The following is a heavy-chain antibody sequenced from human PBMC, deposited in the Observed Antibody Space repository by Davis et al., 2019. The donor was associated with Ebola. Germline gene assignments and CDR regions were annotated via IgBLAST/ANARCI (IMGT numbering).Heavy chain of an antibody. Sequence: GESLKLSCKGSGYSFTRYWIGWVRQLPGKGLEWMGTIYPGDSDTRYSPSFQGQVTISADKSISTAYLQWSSLKASDTAMYYCARRGNWDGDLLLDYWGQGTLVTVSS. V-gene: IGHV5-51*01. CDR1: GYSFTRYW. J-gene: IGHJ4*02. CDR2: IYPGDSDT. CDR3: ARRGNWDGDLLLDY. D-gene: IGHD4-17*01.